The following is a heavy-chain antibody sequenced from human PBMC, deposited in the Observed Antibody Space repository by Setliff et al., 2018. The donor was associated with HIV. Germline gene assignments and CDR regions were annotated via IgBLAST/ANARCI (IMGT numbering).Heavy chain of an antibody. CDR2: ISGSGGNT. Sequence: PGGSLRLSCAASGFTFMNYAMSWVRQAPGKGLAWVSTISGSGGNTYYADSVKGRFTISRDNSKNTLYLRMNSLRAEDTAVYYCAQAQTSVSGSYYQYLQHWGQGTLVTVSS. CDR1: GFTFMNYA. CDR3: AQAQTSVSGSYYQYLQH. V-gene: IGHV3-23*01. J-gene: IGHJ1*01. D-gene: IGHD3-10*01.